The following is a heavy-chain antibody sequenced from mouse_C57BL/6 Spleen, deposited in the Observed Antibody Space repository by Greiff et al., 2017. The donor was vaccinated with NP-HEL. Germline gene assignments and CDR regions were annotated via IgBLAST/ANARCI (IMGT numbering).Heavy chain of an antibody. Sequence: VQLQQSGAELVKPGASVKMSCKASGYTFTSYWITWVKQRPGQGLEWIGDIYPGSGSTNYNEKFKSKATLTVDTSSSTAYMQLSSLTSEDSAVYYCAREITTVVAPYWYFDFWGTGTTVTVSS. D-gene: IGHD1-1*01. CDR3: AREITTVVAPYWYFDF. J-gene: IGHJ1*03. CDR2: IYPGSGST. CDR1: GYTFTSYW. V-gene: IGHV1-55*01.